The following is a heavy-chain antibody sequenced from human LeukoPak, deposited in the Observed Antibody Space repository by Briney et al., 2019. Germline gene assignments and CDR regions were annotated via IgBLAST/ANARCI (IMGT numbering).Heavy chain of an antibody. CDR3: AKDLYSSGWSAFDI. V-gene: IGHV3-9*01. CDR1: GFTFDDYA. Sequence: GGSLRLSCAASGFTFDDYAMHWVRHAPGKGLEWVSGISWNSGSIGYADSVKGRFTISRDNAKNSLYLQMNSLRAEDTALYYCAKDLYSSGWSAFDIWGQGTMVTVSS. D-gene: IGHD6-19*01. CDR2: ISWNSGSI. J-gene: IGHJ3*02.